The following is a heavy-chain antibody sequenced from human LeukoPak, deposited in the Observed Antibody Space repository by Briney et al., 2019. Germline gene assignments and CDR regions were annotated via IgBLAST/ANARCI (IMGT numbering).Heavy chain of an antibody. CDR3: AELGITMIGGV. J-gene: IGHJ6*04. CDR1: GFTFSSYS. CDR2: ISSSSGYI. Sequence: GGSLRLSCVTSGFTFSSYSMNWVRQAPGKGLEWVSSISSSSGYIYNADSVRGRFTISRDNAKNSLYLQMNSLRAEDTAVYYCAELGITMIGGVWGKGTTVTISS. V-gene: IGHV3-21*01. D-gene: IGHD3-10*02.